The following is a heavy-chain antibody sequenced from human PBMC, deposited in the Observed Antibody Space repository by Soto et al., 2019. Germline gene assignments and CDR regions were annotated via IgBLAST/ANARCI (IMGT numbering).Heavy chain of an antibody. CDR2: IRSKAYGGTT. CDR1: GFTFGDYA. CDR3: TRGIAAAGIYYYYMDV. J-gene: IGHJ6*03. Sequence: GGSLRLSCTASGFTFGDYAMSWFRQAPGKGLEWVGFIRSKAYGGTTEYAASVKGRFTISRDDSKSIAYLQMNSLKTEDTAVYYCTRGIAAAGIYYYYMDVWGKGTTVTVSS. D-gene: IGHD6-13*01. V-gene: IGHV3-49*03.